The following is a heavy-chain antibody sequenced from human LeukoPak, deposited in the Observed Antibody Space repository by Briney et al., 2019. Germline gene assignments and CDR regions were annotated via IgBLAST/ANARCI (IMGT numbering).Heavy chain of an antibody. D-gene: IGHD3-10*01. CDR3: ARDRVTMVRGVNYYFDY. Sequence: GGSLRLSCAATGFTFSSYWMSWVRQAPGKGLEWVANIKQDGSEKYYVDSVKGRFTISRDNAKNSLYLQMNSLRAEDTAVYYCARDRVTMVRGVNYYFDYWGQGTLVTVSS. CDR1: GFTFSSYW. J-gene: IGHJ4*02. V-gene: IGHV3-7*05. CDR2: IKQDGSEK.